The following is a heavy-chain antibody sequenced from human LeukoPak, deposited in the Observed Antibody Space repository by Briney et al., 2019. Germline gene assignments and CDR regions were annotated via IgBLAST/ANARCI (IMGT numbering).Heavy chain of an antibody. Sequence: ASVKVSCKASGYTFTSHTIHWARQAPGQRLEWMGWINAGNDNTEYSQRFQGRVTTTRDTSASTAYMELSSLRSEDTAVYYCARDRYYGSGNYNYFDYWGQGTLVTVSS. J-gene: IGHJ4*02. CDR2: INAGNDNT. V-gene: IGHV1-3*01. D-gene: IGHD3-10*01. CDR1: GYTFTSHT. CDR3: ARDRYYGSGNYNYFDY.